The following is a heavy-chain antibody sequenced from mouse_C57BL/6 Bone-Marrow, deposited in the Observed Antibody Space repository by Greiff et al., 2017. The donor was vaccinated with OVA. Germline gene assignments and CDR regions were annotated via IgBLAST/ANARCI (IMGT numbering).Heavy chain of an antibody. J-gene: IGHJ4*01. D-gene: IGHD1-1*01. CDR2: INPSSGYT. CDR3: ARSNPPYYYGTSY. Sequence: QVQLQQSGAELAKPGASVKLSCKASGYTFTSYWMHWVKQRPGQGLEWIGYINPSSGYTKYNQKFKDKATLTADKSSSTAYMQLSSLTYEDSAVYYCARSNPPYYYGTSYWGQGTSVTVSS. CDR1: GYTFTSYW. V-gene: IGHV1-7*01.